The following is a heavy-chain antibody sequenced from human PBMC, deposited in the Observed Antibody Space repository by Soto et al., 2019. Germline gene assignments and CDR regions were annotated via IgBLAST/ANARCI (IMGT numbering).Heavy chain of an antibody. CDR1: GGSVSSGSYY. V-gene: IGHV4-61*01. Sequence: SETLSLTCTVSGGSVSSGSYYWSWIRQPPGKGLEWIGYIYYSGSTNYNPSLKSRVTISVDTSKNQFSLKLSSVTAADTAVYSGARGRSSWYSDYWGQGTLVTVSS. CDR3: ARGRSSWYSDY. CDR2: IYYSGST. J-gene: IGHJ4*02. D-gene: IGHD6-13*01.